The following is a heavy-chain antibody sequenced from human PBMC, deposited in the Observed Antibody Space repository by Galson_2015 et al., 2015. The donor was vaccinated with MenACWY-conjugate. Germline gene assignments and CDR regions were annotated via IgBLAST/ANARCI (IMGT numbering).Heavy chain of an antibody. Sequence: SVKVSCKASGYRFTDFGLNWVRQAPGQGLEWIGRINTKPGDPRFARDFTARFAFSLATSVSRPYLQISGLEAEDTAIYYCARELFYGSGDLKYWGQGTLVTVSS. CDR1: GYRFTDFG. D-gene: IGHD3-10*01. V-gene: IGHV7-4-1*02. CDR2: INTKPGDP. CDR3: ARELFYGSGDLKY. J-gene: IGHJ4*02.